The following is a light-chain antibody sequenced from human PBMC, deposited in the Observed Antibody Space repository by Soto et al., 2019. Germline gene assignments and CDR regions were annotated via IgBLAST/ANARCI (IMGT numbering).Light chain of an antibody. V-gene: IGKV1-27*01. CDR1: QGISNY. Sequence: DIQITQSPSSLSASVGDRVTITCRASQGISNYLAWYQQKPGKVPKLLIYAASTLQSGVPSRFSGSGSGTDFTLTISSLQPEDVATYYCQKHGAFGQGTKVEIK. CDR2: AAS. J-gene: IGKJ1*01. CDR3: QKHGA.